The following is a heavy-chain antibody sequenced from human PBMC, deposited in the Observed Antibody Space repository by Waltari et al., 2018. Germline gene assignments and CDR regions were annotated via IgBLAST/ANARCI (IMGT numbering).Heavy chain of an antibody. J-gene: IGHJ5*01. Sequence: EVQLLESGGGLVQPGGSLRLSCAASGFTFSSYAMSWVRQAPGKGLEWVSAISGSGGSTYYADAVKGRFTISRDNSKNTLYLQMNSLRAEDTAVYYCAKYPGYSSGWFDYWGQGTLVTVSS. CDR2: ISGSGGST. CDR3: AKYPGYSSGWFDY. V-gene: IGHV3-23*01. CDR1: GFTFSSYA. D-gene: IGHD6-19*01.